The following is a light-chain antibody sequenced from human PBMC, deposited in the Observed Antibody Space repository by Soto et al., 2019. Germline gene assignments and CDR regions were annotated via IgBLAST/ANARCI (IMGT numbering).Light chain of an antibody. CDR3: QQSYISPRT. CDR1: RNISNY. CDR2: AAS. V-gene: IGKV1-39*01. J-gene: IGKJ1*01. Sequence: DIQMTQSPSALSTSVGDRVTITCRASRNISNYLNWYQQKPGKAPKLLIYAASSLQSGVPSRFSGSGSGTYFTLTITNLQPDDFATYYCQQSYISPRTFGQGTKVDIK.